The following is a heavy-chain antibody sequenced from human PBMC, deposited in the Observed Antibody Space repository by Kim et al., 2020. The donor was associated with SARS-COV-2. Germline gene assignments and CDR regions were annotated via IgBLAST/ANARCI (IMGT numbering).Heavy chain of an antibody. CDR3: AKAMTTLTTGNWFDP. J-gene: IGHJ5*02. V-gene: IGHV3-23*01. CDR1: GFTFSSYA. Sequence: GGSLRLSCAASGFTFSSYAMSWVRQAPGKGLEWVSGISGTGGSTYHADSVKGRFTISRDSSKNTVYLQMNSLRAGDTAVHYCAKAMTTLTTGNWFDPWGQGALGTV. D-gene: IGHD4-17*01. CDR2: ISGTGGST.